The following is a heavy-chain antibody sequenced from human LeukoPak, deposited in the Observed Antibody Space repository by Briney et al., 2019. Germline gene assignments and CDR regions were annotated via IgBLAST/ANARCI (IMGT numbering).Heavy chain of an antibody. CDR3: ARDWRGYSGYNY. D-gene: IGHD5-12*01. Sequence: ASVKVSCKASGYTFTSYGISWVRQAPGQGLEWMGWIIAYNGNTNYAQKLQGRVTITTDTSTSTAYMELRSLRSDDTAVYYCARDWRGYSGYNYWGQGTLVTVSS. CDR2: IIAYNGNT. CDR1: GYTFTSYG. J-gene: IGHJ4*02. V-gene: IGHV1-18*01.